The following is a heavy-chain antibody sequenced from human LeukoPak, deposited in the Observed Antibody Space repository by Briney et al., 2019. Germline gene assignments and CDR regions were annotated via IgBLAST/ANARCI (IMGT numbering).Heavy chain of an antibody. CDR1: GFNISDFW. Sequence: GGSLRLSCAASGFNISDFWMTWVRQAPGKGLEWVANIKEDGTEKHLVDSVKGRFTISRDNTKDLLYLQMNSLRGDDTATYYCVRESRPGGAMGLYHNFDYWGQGTLVAVSS. V-gene: IGHV3-7*01. CDR3: VRESRPGGAMGLYHNFDY. CDR2: IKEDGTEK. D-gene: IGHD3-16*01. J-gene: IGHJ4*02.